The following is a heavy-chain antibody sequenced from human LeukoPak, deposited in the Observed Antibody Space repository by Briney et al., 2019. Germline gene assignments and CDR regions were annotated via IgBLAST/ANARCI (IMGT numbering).Heavy chain of an antibody. V-gene: IGHV4-59*01. D-gene: IGHD3-10*01. CDR3: ARTKRITMVRGVYYYFDH. Sequence: NTSETLSLTCTVSGGSISSYYWSWLRQPPGKGLEWIGYIYYSGSTNYNPSLKSRVTISVDTSKNQFSLKLSSVTAADTAVYYCARTKRITMVRGVYYYFDHWGQGTLVTVSS. CDR2: IYYSGST. CDR1: GGSISSYY. J-gene: IGHJ4*02.